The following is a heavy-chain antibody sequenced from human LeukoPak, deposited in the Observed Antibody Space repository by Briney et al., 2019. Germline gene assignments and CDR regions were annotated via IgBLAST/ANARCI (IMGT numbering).Heavy chain of an antibody. CDR2: TSSNGGST. CDR1: GFTFSNYA. D-gene: IGHD4-17*01. Sequence: GGSLRLSCAASGFTFSNYAMHWVRQAPGKGLEYVSATSSNGGSTYYADSVKGRFTISRDNSKNTLYLQMSSLRAEDTAVYYCVKDYGDYESPDYWGQGTLVTVSS. J-gene: IGHJ4*02. V-gene: IGHV3-64D*06. CDR3: VKDYGDYESPDY.